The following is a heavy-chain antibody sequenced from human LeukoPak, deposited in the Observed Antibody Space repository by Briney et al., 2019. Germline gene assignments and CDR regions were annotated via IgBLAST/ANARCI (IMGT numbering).Heavy chain of an antibody. J-gene: IGHJ6*02. CDR1: GFTFSSYS. Sequence: PGGSLRLSCAASGFTFSSYSMNWVRQAPGKGLEWVSYISSSGSTIYYADSVKGRFTISSDNAKNSLYLQMNSLRAEDTAVYYCARGGSWFGELKGRYYYYGMDVWGQGTTVTVSS. D-gene: IGHD3-10*01. CDR2: ISSSGSTI. V-gene: IGHV3-48*04. CDR3: ARGGSWFGELKGRYYYYGMDV.